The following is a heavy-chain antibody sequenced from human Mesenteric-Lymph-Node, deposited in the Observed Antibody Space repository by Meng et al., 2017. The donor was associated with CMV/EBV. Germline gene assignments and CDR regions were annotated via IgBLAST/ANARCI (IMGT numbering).Heavy chain of an antibody. Sequence: GESLKISCVASGFTFSDHWMGWVRQPPGKGLERLSYISDSGSTIYYADSVKGRFTISRDNAKNSLYLQMNSLRAEDTAVYYCARGGSNWGGYWGQGTLVTVSS. J-gene: IGHJ4*02. CDR1: GFTFSDHW. CDR3: ARGGSNWGGY. D-gene: IGHD7-27*01. CDR2: ISDSGSTI. V-gene: IGHV3-11*04.